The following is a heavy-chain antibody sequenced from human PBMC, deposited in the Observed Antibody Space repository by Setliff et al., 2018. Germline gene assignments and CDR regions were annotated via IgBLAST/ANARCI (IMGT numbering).Heavy chain of an antibody. CDR3: ARGGYSRGPPVYYFDY. D-gene: IGHD5-12*01. Sequence: SETLSLTCTVSGGSISSHYWSWIRQPPGKGLEWIGYIYYSGSTYYNPSLKRRVTISLDTSKNQFSLKLSSVPAADTAVYYCARGGYSRGPPVYYFDYWGQGTLVTVSS. V-gene: IGHV4-59*11. J-gene: IGHJ4*02. CDR2: IYYSGST. CDR1: GGSISSHY.